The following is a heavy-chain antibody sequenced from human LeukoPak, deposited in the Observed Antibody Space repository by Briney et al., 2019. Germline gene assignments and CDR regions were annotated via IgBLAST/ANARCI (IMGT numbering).Heavy chain of an antibody. CDR1: GGSFSGYY. CDR2: INHSGST. V-gene: IGHV4-34*01. Sequence: SETLSLTCAVYGGSFSGYYWNWIRQPPGKGLEWIGEINHSGSTNYNASLKSRVTISMDTSKNQFSLKLSSVTAADTAVYYCARIRITMVRNGYYYYFYGMDVWGQWTTVTVSS. J-gene: IGHJ6*02. CDR3: ARIRITMVRNGYYYYFYGMDV. D-gene: IGHD3-10*01.